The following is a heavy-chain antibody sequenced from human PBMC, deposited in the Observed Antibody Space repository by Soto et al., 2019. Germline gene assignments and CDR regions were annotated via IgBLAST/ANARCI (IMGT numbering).Heavy chain of an antibody. CDR1: GYTFTSYY. V-gene: IGHV1-46*01. Sequence: RASVKVSCKASGYTFTSYYMHWVRQAPGQGLEWMGIINPSGGSTSYAQKFQGRVTMTRDTSTSTVYMELSSLRSEDTAVYYCARCSSGWYRENYYYGMDVWGQGTTVTVSS. D-gene: IGHD6-19*01. J-gene: IGHJ6*02. CDR3: ARCSSGWYRENYYYGMDV. CDR2: INPSGGST.